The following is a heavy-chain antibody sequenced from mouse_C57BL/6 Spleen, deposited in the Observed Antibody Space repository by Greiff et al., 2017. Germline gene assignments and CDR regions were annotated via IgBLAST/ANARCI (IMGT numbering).Heavy chain of an antibody. J-gene: IGHJ4*01. V-gene: IGHV3-8*01. CDR2: ISYSGST. CDR1: GYSITSDY. CDR3: ARWERGDYYAMDY. Sequence: EVKLVESGPGLAKPSQTLSLPCSVTGYSITSDYWNWIRKFPGNKLEYMGYISYSGSTYYNPSLKSRISITRDTSKNQYYLQLNSVTTEDTATYYCARWERGDYYAMDYWGQGTSVTVSS.